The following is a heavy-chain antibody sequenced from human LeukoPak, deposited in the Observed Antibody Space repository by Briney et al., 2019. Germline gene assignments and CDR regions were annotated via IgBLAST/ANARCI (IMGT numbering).Heavy chain of an antibody. Sequence: GESLKISCKDSGHSFTNYWIAWVRQMPGKGLEWMGTIYRGDSDTTYSPSSQGQVTISADASISTAYLQWSSLKASDTAMYYCASAVGYLAVWGQGTLVTVSS. D-gene: IGHD3-9*01. CDR2: IYRGDSDT. CDR3: ASAVGYLAV. CDR1: GHSFTNYW. J-gene: IGHJ4*02. V-gene: IGHV5-51*01.